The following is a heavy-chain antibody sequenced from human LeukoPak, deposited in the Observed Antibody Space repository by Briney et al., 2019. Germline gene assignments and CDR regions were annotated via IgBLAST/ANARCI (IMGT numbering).Heavy chain of an antibody. D-gene: IGHD3-10*01. CDR2: ISSSSSYI. CDR3: ARDHGSGSHYFDY. J-gene: IGHJ4*02. Sequence: GGSLRLSCAASGFTFSSYSMNWVRQAPGKGLEWVSSISSSSSYIYYADSVKGRFTISRDNAKNSLYLQMNSLRAEDTAAYYCARDHGSGSHYFDYWGQGTLVTVSS. CDR1: GFTFSSYS. V-gene: IGHV3-21*01.